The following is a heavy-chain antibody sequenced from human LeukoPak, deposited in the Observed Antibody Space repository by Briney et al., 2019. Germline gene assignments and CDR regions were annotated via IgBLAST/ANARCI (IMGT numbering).Heavy chain of an antibody. CDR3: ARVRGDYDAFDI. CDR2: IYYSGST. CDR1: GGSISSGGYS. J-gene: IGHJ3*02. V-gene: IGHV4-61*08. Sequence: PSETLSLTCAVSGGSISSGGYSWSWIRQPPGKGLEWIGYIYYSGSTNYNPSLKSRVTISVDTSKNQFSLKLSSVTAADTAVYYCARVRGDYDAFDIWGQGTMVTVSS. D-gene: IGHD4-17*01.